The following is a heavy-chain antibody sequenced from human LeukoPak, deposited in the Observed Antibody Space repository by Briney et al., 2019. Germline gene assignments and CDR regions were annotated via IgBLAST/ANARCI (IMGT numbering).Heavy chain of an antibody. CDR3: ARAHYDILTGGAFDI. V-gene: IGHV4-4*07. CDR1: GGSTSSYY. J-gene: IGHJ3*02. D-gene: IGHD3-9*01. Sequence: PSETLSLTCTVSGGSTSSYYWSWIRQPAGKGLEWIGRIYTSGSTNYNPSLKSRVTMSVDTSKNQFSLKLSSVTAAGTAVYYCARAHYDILTGGAFDIWGQGTMVTVSS. CDR2: IYTSGST.